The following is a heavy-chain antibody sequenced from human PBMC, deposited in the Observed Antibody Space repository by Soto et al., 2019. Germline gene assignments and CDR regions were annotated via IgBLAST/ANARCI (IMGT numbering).Heavy chain of an antibody. CDR2: IYWDDDK. Sequence: SGPTLVNPTQTLTLTCTFSGFSLSTSGVGVGWIRQPPGKALEWLALIYWDDDKRYSPSLKSRLTITKDTSKNQVVLTMTNMDPVDTATYYCAHRLGAIAAAGPWFDPWGQGTLVTVSS. D-gene: IGHD6-13*01. J-gene: IGHJ5*02. V-gene: IGHV2-5*02. CDR1: GFSLSTSGVG. CDR3: AHRLGAIAAAGPWFDP.